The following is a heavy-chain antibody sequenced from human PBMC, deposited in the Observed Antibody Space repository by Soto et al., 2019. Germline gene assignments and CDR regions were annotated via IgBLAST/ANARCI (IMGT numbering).Heavy chain of an antibody. CDR2: IIPVFGTS. Sequence: QVQLVQSGAEVKKPGSSVKVSCKASGGTFRTESINWVRQAPGRGLEWMGGIIPVFGTSDYAQKFQGRVKFTADESSSSSYMELSSLRSDDTTVYYVAWGHEFGGNSDAVDIWGQGTMVTVSS. CDR3: AWGHEFGGNSDAVDI. J-gene: IGHJ3*02. V-gene: IGHV1-69*12. CDR1: GGTFRTES. D-gene: IGHD2-21*01.